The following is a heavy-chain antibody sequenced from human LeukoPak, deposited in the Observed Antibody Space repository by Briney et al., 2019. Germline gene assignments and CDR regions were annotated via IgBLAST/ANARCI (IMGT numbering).Heavy chain of an antibody. CDR1: GFIFSTYG. CDR2: IHYDGSNK. D-gene: IGHD4-23*01. Sequence: GGSLRLSCAASGFIFSTYGVHWVRQAPGKGLEWVAFIHYDGSNKYYADSVKGRFTISRDNSKNTLYLQMNSLRAEDTAVYYCAKDRNSKSYFYMDVWGQGTTVTVSS. CDR3: AKDRNSKSYFYMDV. J-gene: IGHJ6*03. V-gene: IGHV3-30*02.